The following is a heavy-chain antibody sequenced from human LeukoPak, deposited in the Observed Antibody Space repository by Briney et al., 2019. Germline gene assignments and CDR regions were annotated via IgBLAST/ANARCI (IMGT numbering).Heavy chain of an antibody. D-gene: IGHD6-13*01. J-gene: IGHJ4*02. CDR3: AMGSAAAGTRQFDY. V-gene: IGHV3-11*01. CDR2: ISSSGSTI. Sequence: GGSLRLSCAASGFTFSDYYMSWIRQAPGNGLEWVSYISSSGSTIYYADSVKGRFTISRDNAKNSLYLQMNSLRAEDTAVYYCAMGSAAAGTRQFDYWGQGTLVTVSS. CDR1: GFTFSDYY.